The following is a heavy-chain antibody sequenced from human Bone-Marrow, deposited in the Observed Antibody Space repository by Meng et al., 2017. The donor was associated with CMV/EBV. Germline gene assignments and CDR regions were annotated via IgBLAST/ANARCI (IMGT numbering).Heavy chain of an antibody. CDR1: GFTFSSYW. V-gene: IGHV3-7*03. Sequence: GESLKISCAASGFTFSSYWMSWVRQAPGKGLEWVANIKQDGSVKYYVDSVKGRFTISRDNAKNSLYLQMNSLRAEDTAVYYCAREHADYDFWSGSYYYYGMDVWGQGTTVTVSS. D-gene: IGHD3-3*01. CDR3: AREHADYDFWSGSYYYYGMDV. J-gene: IGHJ6*02. CDR2: IKQDGSVK.